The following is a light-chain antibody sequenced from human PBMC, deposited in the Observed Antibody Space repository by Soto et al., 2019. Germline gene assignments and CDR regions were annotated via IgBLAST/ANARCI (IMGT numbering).Light chain of an antibody. J-gene: IGKJ2*01. CDR3: QQYSRYSA. V-gene: IGKV1-17*01. CDR1: QGIRSD. CDR2: AAS. Sequence: DIQMTQSPSSLSASVGDRVTITCRASQGIRSDLSWYQQSPGKAPKRLIYAASSLQSGVPSRFSGRGSGTEFTLTISSLQPDDFATYYCQQYSRYSAFGQGTKVDIK.